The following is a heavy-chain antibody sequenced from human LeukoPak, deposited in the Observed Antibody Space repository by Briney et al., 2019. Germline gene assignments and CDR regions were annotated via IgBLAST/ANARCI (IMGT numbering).Heavy chain of an antibody. D-gene: IGHD6-19*01. Sequence: SETLSLTCTVSGGSISSYYWSWIRQPPGKGLEWIGYIYYSGSTNYNPSLKSRVTISVDTSKNQFSLKLSSVTVADTAVYYCARGSIAVAGTQGPLFDYWGQGTLVTVSS. J-gene: IGHJ4*02. CDR1: GGSISSYY. V-gene: IGHV4-59*01. CDR2: IYYSGST. CDR3: ARGSIAVAGTQGPLFDY.